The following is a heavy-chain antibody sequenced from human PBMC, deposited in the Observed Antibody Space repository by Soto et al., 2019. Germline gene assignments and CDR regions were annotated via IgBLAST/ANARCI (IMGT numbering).Heavy chain of an antibody. CDR3: ASPMVRGIFDY. J-gene: IGHJ4*02. CDR1: GGSFNVYY. CDR2: INHSGST. D-gene: IGHD3-10*01. Sequence: SETLSLTCAVYGGSFNVYYWNWIRQPPGKGLDWIGEINHSGSTNYNPSLKSRVTILVDTSKNQFSLKLSSVTAADTAVYYCASPMVRGIFDYWGQGTLVTVSS. V-gene: IGHV4-34*01.